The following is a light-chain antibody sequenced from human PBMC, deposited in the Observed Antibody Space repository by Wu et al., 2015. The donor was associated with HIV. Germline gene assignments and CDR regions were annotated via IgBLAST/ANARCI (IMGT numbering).Light chain of an antibody. V-gene: IGKV3-15*01. J-gene: IGKJ4*01. Sequence: EIVLTQFPATLSLSPGERATLSCRADQSVSSGYLAWYQQKPGQAPRLLIYGASTRATGVPARFSGSGSGTEFTLTISSMEPEDFAVYSCQQYNNWPPLTFGGGTKVE. CDR3: QQYNNWPPLT. CDR1: QSVSSGY. CDR2: GAS.